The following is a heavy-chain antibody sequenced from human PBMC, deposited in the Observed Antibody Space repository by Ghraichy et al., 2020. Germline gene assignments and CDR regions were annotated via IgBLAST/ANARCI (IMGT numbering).Heavy chain of an antibody. J-gene: IGHJ4*02. V-gene: IGHV1-18*01. CDR1: GYTFTSYG. D-gene: IGHD3-9*01. CDR3: ARAFLMDYDILTGLDY. CDR2: ISAYNGNT. Sequence: ASVKVSCKASGYTFTSYGISWVRQAPGQGLEWMGWISAYNGNTNYAQKLQGRVTMTTDTSTSTAYMELRSLRSDDTAVYYCARAFLMDYDILTGLDYWGQGTLVTVSS.